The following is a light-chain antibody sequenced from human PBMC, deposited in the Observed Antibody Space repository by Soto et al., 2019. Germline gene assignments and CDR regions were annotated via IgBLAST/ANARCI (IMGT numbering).Light chain of an antibody. CDR1: QSISFS. V-gene: IGKV3-15*01. CDR3: HQYNNLSSWT. CDR2: IAS. J-gene: IGKJ1*01. Sequence: EVVMTQSPSSVSVSPGERVTLSCRASQSISFSLAWYQQKQGQGPRLLIYIASTRDAGIPARFSGSGSGTEFTPTTSSRQSHDSAVDYYHQYNNLSSWTFGQGTKV.